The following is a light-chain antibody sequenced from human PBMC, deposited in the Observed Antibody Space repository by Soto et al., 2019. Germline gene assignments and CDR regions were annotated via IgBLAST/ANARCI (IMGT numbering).Light chain of an antibody. V-gene: IGLV2-14*01. CDR1: SSDVGGYNY. CDR2: DVS. J-gene: IGLJ2*01. Sequence: QSALTQPASVSGSPGQSITISCTGTSSDVGGYNYVSWYQQHPGKAPKLMIYDVSNRPSGVSNRFSGYTSGNTASLTISGLQAEDEADYYCSSYTSSSTYVVFGGGTKLTVL. CDR3: SSYTSSSTYVV.